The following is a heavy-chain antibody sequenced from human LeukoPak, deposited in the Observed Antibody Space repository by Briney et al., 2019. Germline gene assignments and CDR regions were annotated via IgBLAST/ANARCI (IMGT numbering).Heavy chain of an antibody. V-gene: IGHV3-21*01. CDR3: ARGGRLTDYYDSSFPDY. CDR2: ISGSSSYI. Sequence: GGSLRLSCAASGFTFSSYNMNWDRQAPGKGLEWVSSISGSSSYIYYADSVKGRFTISRDNAKNSLYLQMNSLRAEDTAVYYCARGGRLTDYYDSSFPDYWGQGTLVTVSS. CDR1: GFTFSSYN. J-gene: IGHJ4*02. D-gene: IGHD3-22*01.